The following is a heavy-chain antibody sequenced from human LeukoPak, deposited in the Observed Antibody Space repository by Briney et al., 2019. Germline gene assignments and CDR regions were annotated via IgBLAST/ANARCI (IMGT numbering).Heavy chain of an antibody. CDR3: ARDDIAVAGNDAFDI. V-gene: IGHV3-33*01. CDR1: GFTFSSYG. J-gene: IGHJ3*02. CDR2: IWYDGSNK. D-gene: IGHD6-19*01. Sequence: GGSLRLSCAASGFTFSSYGMHWVRQAPGKGLEWVAVIWYDGSNKYYADSVKGRFTSSRDNSKNTLYLQMNSLRAEDTAVYYCARDDIAVAGNDAFDIWGQGKMVTVSS.